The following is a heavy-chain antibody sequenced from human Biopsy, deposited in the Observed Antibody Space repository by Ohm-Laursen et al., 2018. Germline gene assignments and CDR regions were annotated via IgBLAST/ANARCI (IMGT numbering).Heavy chain of an antibody. CDR1: GFTFSTYW. Sequence: SLRLSCAASGFTFSTYWMTWVRQAPGKGLEWVANIKRDGSQSNHADSVKGRFTISRDNAKNSLYLQMNNPTSEDTALYYCVRSLRNYDFLDSWGQGTLVSVSS. J-gene: IGHJ4*02. CDR3: VRSLRNYDFLDS. D-gene: IGHD3-16*01. V-gene: IGHV3-7*03. CDR2: IKRDGSQS.